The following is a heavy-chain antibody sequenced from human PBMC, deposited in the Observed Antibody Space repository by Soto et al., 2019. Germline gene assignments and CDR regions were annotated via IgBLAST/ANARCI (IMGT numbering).Heavy chain of an antibody. D-gene: IGHD6-19*01. Sequence: QVHLQESGPGLVKPSETLSLTCTVSGASVSTAYWNWVRQAAGNRLEWIGRIHASGTTNYNPSLSRRVTMSVDTAKNQFSLKVSSVTAAATAVYYCARDLHGLVDSGWWIDSWGQGTLVSVSS. CDR3: ARDLHGLVDSGWWIDS. V-gene: IGHV4-4*07. J-gene: IGHJ4*02. CDR2: IHASGTT. CDR1: GASVSTAY.